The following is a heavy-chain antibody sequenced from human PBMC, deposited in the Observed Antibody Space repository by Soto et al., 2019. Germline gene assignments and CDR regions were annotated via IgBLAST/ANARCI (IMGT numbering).Heavy chain of an antibody. Sequence: QVQLVQSGAEVKKPGSSVKVSCKASGGTFSSYAISWVRQAPGQGLEWMGGIIPIFGTANYAQKFQGRVTITADESTSTAYMELSSLRSEDTAVYYCASSRYCSSTSCYTHGGWFDPWGQGTLFTVSS. CDR2: IIPIFGTA. CDR1: GGTFSSYA. V-gene: IGHV1-69*01. J-gene: IGHJ5*02. D-gene: IGHD2-2*02. CDR3: ASSRYCSSTSCYTHGGWFDP.